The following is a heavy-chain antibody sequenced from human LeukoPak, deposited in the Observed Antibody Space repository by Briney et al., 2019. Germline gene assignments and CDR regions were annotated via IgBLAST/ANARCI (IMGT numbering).Heavy chain of an antibody. CDR3: ARYPHPAAGTYYYYYGMDV. J-gene: IGHJ6*02. Sequence: ASVKVSCKASGYTFTSYDINWVRQATGQGLEWMGWMNPNSGNTGYAQKFQGRVTMTRNTSISTAYMELSSLRSEDTAVYYCARYPHPAAGTYYYYYGMDVWGQGTTVTVSS. D-gene: IGHD6-13*01. CDR1: GYTFTSYD. CDR2: MNPNSGNT. V-gene: IGHV1-8*01.